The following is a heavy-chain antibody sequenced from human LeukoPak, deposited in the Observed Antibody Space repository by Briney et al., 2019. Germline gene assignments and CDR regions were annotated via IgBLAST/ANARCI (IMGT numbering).Heavy chain of an antibody. CDR2: ISGSGGST. J-gene: IGHJ4*02. Sequence: GGSLRLSCAASGFTFSSYAMSWVRQAPGKGLEWVSAISGSGGSTYYADSVKGRFTISRDNSKNTLYLQMNSLRAEDTAVYYCAEVDDDSSGYYFNYWGQGTLVTVSS. D-gene: IGHD3-22*01. V-gene: IGHV3-23*01. CDR3: AEVDDDSSGYYFNY. CDR1: GFTFSSYA.